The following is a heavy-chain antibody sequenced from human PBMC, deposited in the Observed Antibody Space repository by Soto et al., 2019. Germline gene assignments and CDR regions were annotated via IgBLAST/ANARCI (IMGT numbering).Heavy chain of an antibody. D-gene: IGHD2-21*02. CDR2: ISYDGSNK. V-gene: IGHV3-30*18. J-gene: IGHJ4*02. CDR1: GFTFSSYG. Sequence: HPGGSLRLSCAASGFTFSSYGMHWVRQAPGKGLEWVAVISYDGSNKYYADSVKGRFTISRDNSKNTLYLQMNSLRAEDTAVYYCAKELIVVVTAYYFDYWGQGTLVTVSS. CDR3: AKELIVVVTAYYFDY.